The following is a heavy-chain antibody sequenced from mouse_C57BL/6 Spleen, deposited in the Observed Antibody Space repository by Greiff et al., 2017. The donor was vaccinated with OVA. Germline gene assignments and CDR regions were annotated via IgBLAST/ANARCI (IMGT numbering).Heavy chain of an antibody. J-gene: IGHJ2*01. CDR2: ISDGGSYT. D-gene: IGHD2-5*01. CDR1: GFTFSSYA. CDR3: ARYSNYCFDY. Sequence: EVQLQESGGGLVKPGGSLKLSCAASGFTFSSYAMSWVRQTPEKRLEWVATISDGGSYTYYPDNVKGRFTISRDNAKNNLYLQMSHLKSEDTAMYYCARYSNYCFDYWGQGTTLTVSS. V-gene: IGHV5-4*01.